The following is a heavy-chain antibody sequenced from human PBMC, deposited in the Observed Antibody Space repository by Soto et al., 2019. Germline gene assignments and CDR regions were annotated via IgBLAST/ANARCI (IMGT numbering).Heavy chain of an antibody. CDR2: IIPIFGTA. Sequence: SVKVSCKASGGTFSSYAISWLRQAPGQGLEWMGGIIPIFGTANYAQKFQGRVTITADESTSTAYMELSSLRSEDTAVYYCARFGSLRFLEWLPEDYGMDVWG. D-gene: IGHD3-3*01. CDR3: ARFGSLRFLEWLPEDYGMDV. CDR1: GGTFSSYA. J-gene: IGHJ6*02. V-gene: IGHV1-69*13.